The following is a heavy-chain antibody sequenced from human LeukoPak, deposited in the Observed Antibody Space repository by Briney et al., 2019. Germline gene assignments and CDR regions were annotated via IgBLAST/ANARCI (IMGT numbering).Heavy chain of an antibody. J-gene: IGHJ4*02. V-gene: IGHV1-8*01. Sequence: ASVKVSCKASGYTFTSYDINWVRQATGQGLEWMGWMNPNSGNTGYAQKFQGRVTMTSNTSMSTAYMELTSLRSEDTAVYYCARGTCDSSGYYCAYWGQGTLVTVSS. CDR2: MNPNSGNT. CDR3: ARGTCDSSGYYCAY. D-gene: IGHD3-22*01. CDR1: GYTFTSYD.